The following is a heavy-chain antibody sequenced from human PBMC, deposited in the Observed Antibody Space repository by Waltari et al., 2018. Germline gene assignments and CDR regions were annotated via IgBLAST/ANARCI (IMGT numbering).Heavy chain of an antibody. V-gene: IGHV4-39*01. CDR3: ARHGYYYDRSGPLLDPFDS. D-gene: IGHD3-22*01. J-gene: IGHJ4*02. CDR1: HDSISNSRYW. Sequence: QLQLQESGPGLVKPSETLSLPCTVSHDSISNSRYWWGWIRQSPGKEVEWIGSIYYSGSTYYNPSLQSRVTISVNMSKKQVSLKLTSVTAGDTAVYYCARHGYYYDRSGPLLDPFDSWGQGTLVTVSA. CDR2: IYYSGST.